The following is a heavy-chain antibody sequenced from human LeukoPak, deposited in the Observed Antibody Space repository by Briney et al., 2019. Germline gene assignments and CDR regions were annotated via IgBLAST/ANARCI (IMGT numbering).Heavy chain of an antibody. V-gene: IGHV3-30*01. J-gene: IGHJ4*02. D-gene: IGHD3-22*01. CDR2: ISYDGSNK. Sequence: QPGGSLRLSCAASGFTFSSYAMHWVRQAPGKGLEWGAVISYDGSNKYYADSVKGRFTISRDNSKNTLYLQMNSLRAEDTAVYYCARDLHEFWYYYDSSGYTLDYWGQGTLVTVSS. CDR3: ARDLHEFWYYYDSSGYTLDY. CDR1: GFTFSSYA.